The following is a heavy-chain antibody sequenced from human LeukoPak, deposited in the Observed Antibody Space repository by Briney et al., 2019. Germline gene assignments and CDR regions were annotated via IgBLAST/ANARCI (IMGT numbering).Heavy chain of an antibody. D-gene: IGHD3-10*01. CDR1: GGSLTSGDYY. J-gene: IGHJ4*02. V-gene: IGHV4-30-4*01. CDR2: IYYGDST. Sequence: SQTLSLTCTVSGGSLTSGDYYWAWIRQPPGKGLEWIGYIYYGDSTYYTPSLKSRVTISVDTSKSQFSLRLSSVTAADTAVYYCARNYYASGGYNRFDYWGQGTLVTVSS. CDR3: ARNYYASGGYNRFDY.